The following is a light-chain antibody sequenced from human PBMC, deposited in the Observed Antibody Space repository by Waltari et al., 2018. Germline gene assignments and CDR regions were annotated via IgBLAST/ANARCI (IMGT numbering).Light chain of an antibody. CDR3: QQRSRWPLT. V-gene: IGKV3-11*01. CDR2: DAS. Sequence: EVVLTQSPATLSLSPGERATLTCRASQSISSYLGWYQQKVGQPPRLLIDDASNRASGVPARFSGSGSGTDFTLTIGSLEPEDFAVYYCQQRSRWPLTFGGGTKVEIK. CDR1: QSISSY. J-gene: IGKJ4*01.